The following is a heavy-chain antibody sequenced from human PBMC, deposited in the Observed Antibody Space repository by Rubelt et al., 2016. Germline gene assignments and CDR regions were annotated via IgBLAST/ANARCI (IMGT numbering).Heavy chain of an antibody. CDR1: GGSITSTNYY. CDR3: ASQGNEAADRASYYRYIDS. V-gene: IGHV4-39*01. J-gene: IGHJ4*02. Sequence: QLQLQESGPGLVKPSETLSLTCTVSGGSITSTNYYWGWIRQPPGKGLEWIGSIHYSVNTYYNPPLKSRVPISIDTYKNQFSLKLSSVTAADTAVYYCASQGNEAADRASYYRYIDSWGRGTLVTVSS. D-gene: IGHD1-26*01. CDR2: IHYSVNT.